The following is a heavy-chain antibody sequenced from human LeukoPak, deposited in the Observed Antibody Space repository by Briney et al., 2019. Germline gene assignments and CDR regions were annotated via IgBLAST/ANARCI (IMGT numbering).Heavy chain of an antibody. CDR1: GGSISSSSYY. Sequence: PSETLSLTCTVSGGSISSSSYYWGWIRQPPGKGLEWIGSIYYSGSTYYNPSLKSRVTISVDTSKNQFSLKLSSVTAADTAVYYCARSPIVVVPTAIPGWFDPWGQGTLVTVSS. J-gene: IGHJ5*02. V-gene: IGHV4-39*07. D-gene: IGHD2-2*01. CDR2: IYYSGST. CDR3: ARSPIVVVPTAIPGWFDP.